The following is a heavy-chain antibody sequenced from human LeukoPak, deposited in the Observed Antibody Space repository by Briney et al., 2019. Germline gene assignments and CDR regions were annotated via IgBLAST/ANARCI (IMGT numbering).Heavy chain of an antibody. V-gene: IGHV1-18*01. J-gene: IGHJ4*02. D-gene: IGHD1-26*01. CDR1: GYTFTSYG. CDR2: ISAYNGNT. Sequence: ASVKVSCKVSGYTFTSYGISWVRQAPGQGLEWMGWISAYNGNTNYAQKLQGRVTMTTDTSTSTAYMELRSLRSDDTAVYYCARDLARYSGSPYYFDYWGQGTLVTVSS. CDR3: ARDLARYSGSPYYFDY.